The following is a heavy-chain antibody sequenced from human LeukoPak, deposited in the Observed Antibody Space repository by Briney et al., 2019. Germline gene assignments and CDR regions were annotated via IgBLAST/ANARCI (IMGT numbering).Heavy chain of an antibody. CDR2: IIPIFGTA. CDR1: GGTFSSYT. D-gene: IGHD3-22*01. J-gene: IGHJ3*02. V-gene: IGHV1-69*05. CDR3: TDSSGYYSHDAFDI. Sequence: SVKVSCKASGGTFSSYTISWVRQAPGQGLEWMGGIIPIFGTANYAQKFQGRVTITTDESTSTAYMELSSLRSEDTAVYYCTDSSGYYSHDAFDIWGQGTMVTVSS.